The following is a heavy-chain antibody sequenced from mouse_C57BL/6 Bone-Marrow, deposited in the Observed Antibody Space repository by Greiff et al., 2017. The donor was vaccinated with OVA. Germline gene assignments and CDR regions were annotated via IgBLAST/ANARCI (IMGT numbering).Heavy chain of an antibody. J-gene: IGHJ4*01. D-gene: IGHD2-10*02. CDR1: GFNIKDDY. Sequence: VQLQQSGAELVRPGASVKLSCTASGFNIKDDYMHWVKQRPEQGLEWIGWIDPENGDTEYASKFQGKATITADTSSNTAYLQLSSLTSEDTAVYDCTTRGSMKGAMDYWGQGTSVTVSS. V-gene: IGHV14-4*01. CDR3: TTRGSMKGAMDY. CDR2: IDPENGDT.